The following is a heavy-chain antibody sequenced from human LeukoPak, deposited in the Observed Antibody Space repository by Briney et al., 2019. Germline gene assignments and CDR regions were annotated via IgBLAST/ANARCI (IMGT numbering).Heavy chain of an antibody. CDR2: ISGSGGST. Sequence: GGSLRLSCAASGFTFSSYAMSWVRQAPGKGLEWVSAISGSGGSTYYADSVKGRFTSSRDNSKNTLYLQMNSLRAEDTAVYYCAKGSGLATIAPPHFDYWGQGTLVTVSS. D-gene: IGHD5-24*01. J-gene: IGHJ4*02. CDR1: GFTFSSYA. CDR3: AKGSGLATIAPPHFDY. V-gene: IGHV3-23*01.